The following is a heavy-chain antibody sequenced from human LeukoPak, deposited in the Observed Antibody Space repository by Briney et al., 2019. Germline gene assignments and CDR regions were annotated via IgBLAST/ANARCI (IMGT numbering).Heavy chain of an antibody. V-gene: IGHV4-31*03. J-gene: IGHJ3*02. D-gene: IGHD1-26*01. CDR3: ARTSGGYPGDAFDI. Sequence: PSQTLSLTCTVSGGSISSGGYYWSWIRQHPGKGLEWIGYIYYSGSTYYNPSLKSRVTISVDTSKNQFSLKLSSVTAADTAVYYCARTSGGYPGDAFDIWGQGTMVTASS. CDR1: GGSISSGGYY. CDR2: IYYSGST.